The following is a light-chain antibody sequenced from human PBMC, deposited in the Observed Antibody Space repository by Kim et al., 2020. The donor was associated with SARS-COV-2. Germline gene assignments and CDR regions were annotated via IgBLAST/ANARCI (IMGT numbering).Light chain of an antibody. CDR3: QQYNIYPWT. J-gene: IGKJ1*01. CDR1: QSISSW. Sequence: ASVGDRVTITCRASQSISSWLAWYQQTPGKAPKLLIYKASTLTSGVPSSFSGSGSGTEFTLTSSSLQPDNFATYYCQQYNIYPWTFGQGTKVDIK. CDR2: KAS. V-gene: IGKV1-5*03.